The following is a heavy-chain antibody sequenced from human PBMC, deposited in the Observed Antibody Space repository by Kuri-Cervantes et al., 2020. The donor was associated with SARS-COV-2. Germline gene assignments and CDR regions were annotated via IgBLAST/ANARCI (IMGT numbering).Heavy chain of an antibody. V-gene: IGHV3-74*01. CDR3: ARASLDLTIFGVAYDAFDI. J-gene: IGHJ3*02. Sequence: GGSLRLSCAASGFTFSSYWMHWVRQAPGKGLVWVSRINSDGSSTSYADSVKCRFTISRDNPKNTLYLQMNSLRAEDTAVYYCARASLDLTIFGVAYDAFDIWGQGTMVTVSS. CDR1: GFTFSSYW. D-gene: IGHD3-3*01. CDR2: INSDGSST.